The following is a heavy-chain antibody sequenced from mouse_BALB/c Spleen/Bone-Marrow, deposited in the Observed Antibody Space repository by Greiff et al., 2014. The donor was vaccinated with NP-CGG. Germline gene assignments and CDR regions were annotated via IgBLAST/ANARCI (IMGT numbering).Heavy chain of an antibody. CDR1: GFTFSSYG. D-gene: IGHD1-1*01. CDR3: ARQAGGSGYFDY. J-gene: IGHJ2*01. CDR2: ISGGGSYT. V-gene: IGHV5-9-2*01. Sequence: EVMLVESGGGLVKPGGSLKLPCAASGFTFSSYGMSWVRQTPEKRLEWVATISGGGSYTYYPDSVKGRFTISRDNAKNNLYLQMSSLRSEDTALYYCARQAGGSGYFDYWGQGTTLTVSS.